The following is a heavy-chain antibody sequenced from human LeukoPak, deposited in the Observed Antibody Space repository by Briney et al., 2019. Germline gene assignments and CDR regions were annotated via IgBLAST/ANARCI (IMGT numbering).Heavy chain of an antibody. D-gene: IGHD1-1*01. CDR3: ARGAANWNFFDY. CDR1: GFTFSRYA. Sequence: PGGSLRLSCAASGFTFSRYAMSWVRQAPGKGLEWVSVIYSGGSTYSADSLEGRFTISRDNSKNTLYLQMNSLRAEDTAVYYCARGAANWNFFDYWGQGTLVTVSS. V-gene: IGHV3-66*01. CDR2: IYSGGST. J-gene: IGHJ4*02.